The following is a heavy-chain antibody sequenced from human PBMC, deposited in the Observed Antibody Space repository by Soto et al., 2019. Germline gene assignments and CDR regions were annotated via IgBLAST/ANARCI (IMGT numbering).Heavy chain of an antibody. D-gene: IGHD3-3*01. CDR1: GYTFTGYY. CDR3: ARHAIFGVTLNWFDP. CDR2: INPNSGGT. V-gene: IGHV1-2*04. Sequence: GPPVKVSCKASGYTFTGYYMHWVRQAPGQGLEWMGWINPNSGGTNYAQKFQGWVTMTRDTSISTAYMELSRLRSDDTAVYYCARHAIFGVTLNWFDPWGQGTLVTVSS. J-gene: IGHJ5*02.